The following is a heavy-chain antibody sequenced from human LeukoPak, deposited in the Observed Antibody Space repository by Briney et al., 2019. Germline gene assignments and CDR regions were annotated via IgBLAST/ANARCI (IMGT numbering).Heavy chain of an antibody. Sequence: SETLSLTCTVSGGSISSYYWSWIRQPAGKGLEWIGRIYTSGSTNYNPSLKSRVTMSVDTSKNQFSLKLSSVTAADTAVYYCARSDIVVVPAAGRGEDYFDYWGQGTVVAVSS. V-gene: IGHV4-4*07. CDR1: GGSISSYY. J-gene: IGHJ4*02. D-gene: IGHD2-2*01. CDR3: ARSDIVVVPAAGRGEDYFDY. CDR2: IYTSGST.